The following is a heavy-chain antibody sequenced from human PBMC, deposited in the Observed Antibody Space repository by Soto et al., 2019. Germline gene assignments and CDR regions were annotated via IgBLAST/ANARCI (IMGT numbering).Heavy chain of an antibody. CDR3: ARHRGYYDERWRCFDH. D-gene: IGHD3-22*01. J-gene: IGHJ4*02. CDR1: GYTFSSFTNYW. Sequence: GESLKISCKGSGYTFSSFTNYWISWVRQMPGKGLEWMGRIDPTDSYTHYSPSFQGHVSISVDKSISTAYLHWSSLKASDSAIYYCARHRGYYDERWRCFDHWGQGTLVTVSS. V-gene: IGHV5-10-1*01. CDR2: IDPTDSYT.